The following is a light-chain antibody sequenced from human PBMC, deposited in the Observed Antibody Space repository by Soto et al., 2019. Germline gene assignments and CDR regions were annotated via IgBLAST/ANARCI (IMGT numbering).Light chain of an antibody. CDR2: DAS. J-gene: IGKJ2*01. CDR1: QSVRGY. Sequence: DIVLTHSPATLSFSPGERATLSCRASQSVRGYLAWYQHKPGQAPRLLIYDASNRATGISARFSGSGSGTDFTLTISSLEPEDFAVYYCQQRSNWPGTFGQGTKVDIK. V-gene: IGKV3-11*01. CDR3: QQRSNWPGT.